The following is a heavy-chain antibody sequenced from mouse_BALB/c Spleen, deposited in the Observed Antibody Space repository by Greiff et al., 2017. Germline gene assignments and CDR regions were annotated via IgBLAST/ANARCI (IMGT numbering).Heavy chain of an antibody. CDR3: ARENDYYDGGFAWFAY. Sequence: VQLQQSGPELVKPGASVKMSCKASGYTFTDYYMKWVKQSHGKSLEWIGDINPNNGDTFYNQKFKGKATLTVDKSSSTAYMQLNSLTSEDSAVYYCARENDYYDGGFAWFAYWGQGTLVTVSA. D-gene: IGHD1-1*01. J-gene: IGHJ3*01. CDR1: GYTFTDYY. CDR2: INPNNGDT. V-gene: IGHV1-26*01.